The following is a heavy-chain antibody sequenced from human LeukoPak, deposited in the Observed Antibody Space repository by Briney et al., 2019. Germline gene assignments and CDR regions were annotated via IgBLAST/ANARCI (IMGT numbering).Heavy chain of an antibody. CDR2: IYHSGST. J-gene: IGHJ4*02. V-gene: IGHV4-38-2*01. CDR3: ASSGVVVPAVDFDY. D-gene: IGHD2-2*01. CDR1: GYSIGSGYD. Sequence: PSETLSLTCALSGYSIGSGYDWGWIRPPPGKGLEWIGSIYHSGSTYYNPSPKSRVTISVDTSKNQFSLKMSSVTAAGTAVYYCASSGVVVPAVDFDYWGQGTLVTVSS.